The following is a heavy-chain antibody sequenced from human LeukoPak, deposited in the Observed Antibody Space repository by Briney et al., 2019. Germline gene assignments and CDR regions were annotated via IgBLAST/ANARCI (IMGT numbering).Heavy chain of an antibody. CDR1: GGTFSSYA. CDR2: ISAYNGNT. D-gene: IGHD2-21*02. Sequence: ASVKVSCKASGGTFSSYAISWVRQAPGQGLEWMGWISAYNGNTNYAQKLQGRVTMTTDTSTSTAYMELRSLRSDDTAVYYCARVSDDYHDYWGQGTLVTVSS. V-gene: IGHV1-18*01. CDR3: ARVSDDYHDY. J-gene: IGHJ4*02.